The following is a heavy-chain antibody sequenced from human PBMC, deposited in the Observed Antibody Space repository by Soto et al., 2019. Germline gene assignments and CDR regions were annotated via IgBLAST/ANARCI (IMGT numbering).Heavy chain of an antibody. CDR3: ARDGAVAGSYSFDY. Sequence: QVQLVQSGAEVKKPGASVKVSCKASGYTFTSYAMHWVRQAPGQRLEWMGWINAGNGNTKYSQKFQGRVTITRDTSESTAYMELSSLRSEDTAVYYCARDGAVAGSYSFDYWGQGTLVTVSS. CDR2: INAGNGNT. D-gene: IGHD6-19*01. J-gene: IGHJ4*02. CDR1: GYTFTSYA. V-gene: IGHV1-3*01.